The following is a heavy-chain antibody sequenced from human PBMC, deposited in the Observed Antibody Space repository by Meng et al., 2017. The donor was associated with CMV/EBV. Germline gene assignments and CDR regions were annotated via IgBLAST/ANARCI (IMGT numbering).Heavy chain of an antibody. CDR1: GFTFSPFW. Sequence: GESLKISCGSYGFTFSPFWMSWFRRAPGKGLEWVSYISSSSSTIYYADSVKGRFTISRDNAKNSLYLQMNSLRAEDTAVYYCWRFGVSQGFDYWGQGTLVTVSS. V-gene: IGHV3-48*04. CDR2: ISSSSSTI. D-gene: IGHD3-10*01. CDR3: WRFGVSQGFDY. J-gene: IGHJ4*02.